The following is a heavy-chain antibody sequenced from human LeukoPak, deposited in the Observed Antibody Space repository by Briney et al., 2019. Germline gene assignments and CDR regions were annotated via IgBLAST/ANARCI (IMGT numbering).Heavy chain of an antibody. D-gene: IGHD6-6*01. J-gene: IGHJ4*02. CDR2: IYYSGST. V-gene: IGHV4-39*07. Sequence: SETLSLTCTVSGGSISSSSYYWGWIRQPPGKGLEWIGSIYYSGSTYYNPSLKSRVTISVDTSKNQFSLKLSSVTAADTAVYYCARWGYSSSSGTFDYWGQGTLVTVSS. CDR1: GGSISSSSYY. CDR3: ARWGYSSSSGTFDY.